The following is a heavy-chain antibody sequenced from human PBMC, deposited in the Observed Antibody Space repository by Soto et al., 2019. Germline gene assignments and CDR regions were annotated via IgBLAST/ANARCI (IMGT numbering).Heavy chain of an antibody. V-gene: IGHV1-8*01. CDR3: ARGRASGSYYLLDY. CDR1: GNTFTRYD. CDR2: INPNSGNI. Sequence: QVQLVQSGAEVKKPGASVKVSCKASGNTFTRYDINWVRQATGHGLEWMGGINPNSGNIGYAQKFQGRVTMTRDTAIRTAYMEVSRLRSDDTAVYYCARGRASGSYYLLDYWGQGTLVTVSS. D-gene: IGHD3-10*01. J-gene: IGHJ4*02.